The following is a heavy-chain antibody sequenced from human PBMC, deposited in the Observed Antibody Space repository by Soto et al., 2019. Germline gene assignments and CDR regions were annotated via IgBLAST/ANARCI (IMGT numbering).Heavy chain of an antibody. CDR3: AREKQWLPTVVYYFDY. Sequence: QVQLVQSGAEVKKPGSSVKVSCKASGGTFSSYAISWVRQAPGQGLEWMGGFIPFFGTAKYAQKFQGGVTITAEKSTSTVYKESSSLTSKDTAVYYCAREKQWLPTVVYYFDYWFQGTLVTVSS. CDR2: FIPFFGTA. V-gene: IGHV1-69*06. CDR1: GGTFSSYA. D-gene: IGHD6-19*01. J-gene: IGHJ4*02.